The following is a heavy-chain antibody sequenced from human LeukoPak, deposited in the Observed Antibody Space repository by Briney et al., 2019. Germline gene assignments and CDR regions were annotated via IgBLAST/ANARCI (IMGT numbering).Heavy chain of an antibody. CDR3: AKENPGQLDFDY. V-gene: IGHV3-23*01. Sequence: GGTLRLSCAASGFTFSSYGMSWVRQAPGKGLEWVSAISGSGGSTYYADSVKGRFTISRDNSKNTLYLQMNSLRAEDTAVHYCAKENPGQLDFDYWGQGTLVTVSS. J-gene: IGHJ4*02. CDR1: GFTFSSYG. D-gene: IGHD6-6*01. CDR2: ISGSGGST.